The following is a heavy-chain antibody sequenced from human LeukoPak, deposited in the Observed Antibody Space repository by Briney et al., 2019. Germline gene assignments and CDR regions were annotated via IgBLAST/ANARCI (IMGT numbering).Heavy chain of an antibody. CDR1: GGSISSSSYY. J-gene: IGHJ3*02. CDR3: VRPYHYDSGSRGTAFDI. CDR2: IYDSRST. D-gene: IGHD3-10*01. V-gene: IGHV4-39*01. Sequence: KSSETLSLTCTVSGGSISSSSYYWGWIRQPPGKGLEWIASIYDSRSTYYNPSLKSRLTISVDTSKNQFSLNLSSVTAADTAIYYGVRPYHYDSGSRGTAFDIWGQGTMVTVSS.